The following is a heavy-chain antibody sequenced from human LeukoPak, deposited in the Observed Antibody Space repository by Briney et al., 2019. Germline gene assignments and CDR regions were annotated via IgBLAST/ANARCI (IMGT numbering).Heavy chain of an antibody. J-gene: IGHJ5*02. V-gene: IGHV1-24*01. CDR3: ATSSGWYTWFDP. Sequence: GASVKVSCKVSGYTLTELSMHWVRQAPGKGLEWMGGFDPEDGETIYAQKFQGRVTMTEDTSTDTAYMELSSLRSEDTAMYYCATSSGWYTWFDPRGQGTLVTVSS. D-gene: IGHD6-19*01. CDR2: FDPEDGET. CDR1: GYTLTELS.